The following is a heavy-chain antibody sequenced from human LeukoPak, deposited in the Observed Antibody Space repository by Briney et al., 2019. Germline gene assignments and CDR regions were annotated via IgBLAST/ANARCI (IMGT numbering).Heavy chain of an antibody. Sequence: SETLSFTCAVYGGSFSGYYWSWIRQPPGKGLEWIGEINHSGSTNYNPSLKSRVTISVDTSKNQFSLKLSSVTAADTAVYYCARGTAAAKIDPWGQGTLVTVSS. CDR1: GGSFSGYY. V-gene: IGHV4-34*01. J-gene: IGHJ5*02. CDR2: INHSGST. CDR3: ARGTAAAKIDP. D-gene: IGHD6-13*01.